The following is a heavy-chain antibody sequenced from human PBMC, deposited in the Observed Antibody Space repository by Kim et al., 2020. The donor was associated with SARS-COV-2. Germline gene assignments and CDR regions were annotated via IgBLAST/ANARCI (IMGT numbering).Heavy chain of an antibody. V-gene: IGHV3-11*01. J-gene: IGHJ4*01. CDR1: GFTFSDYY. CDR3: ATFPYYYDSSGYTFDY. Sequence: GGSLRLSCAASGFTFSDYYMSWIRQAPGKGLEWVSYISSSGSTIYYADSVKGRFTISRDNAKNSLYLQMNSLRAEDTAVYYCATFPYYYDSSGYTFDYWGQGTLVTVSS. CDR2: ISSSGSTI. D-gene: IGHD3-22*01.